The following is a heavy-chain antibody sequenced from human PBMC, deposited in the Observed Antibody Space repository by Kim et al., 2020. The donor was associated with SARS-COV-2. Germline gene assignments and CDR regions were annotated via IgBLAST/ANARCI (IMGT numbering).Heavy chain of an antibody. V-gene: IGHV3-49*03. Sequence: GGSLRLSCTASGFTFGDYAMSWFRQAPGKGLEWVGFIRSKAYGGTTEYAASVKGRFTISRDDSKSIAYLQMNSLKTEDTAVYYCTRGVDGYSSSPYYYYYYGMDVWGQGTTVTVSS. D-gene: IGHD6-13*01. CDR1: GFTFGDYA. J-gene: IGHJ6*02. CDR2: IRSKAYGGTT. CDR3: TRGVDGYSSSPYYYYYYGMDV.